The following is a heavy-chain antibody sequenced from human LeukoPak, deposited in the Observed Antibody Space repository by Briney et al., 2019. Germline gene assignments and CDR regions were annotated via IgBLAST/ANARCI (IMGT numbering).Heavy chain of an antibody. D-gene: IGHD4-11*01. CDR2: ISSNGGGT. CDR1: GFTFSSYA. Sequence: PGGSLRLSCAASGFTFSSYAMHWVRQAPGKGLEYVSAISSNGGGTYYANSVKGRFTISRDNSKNTLYLRMGSLRAEDMAVYYCAREDYSNYALDYWGQGTPVTVSS. J-gene: IGHJ4*02. V-gene: IGHV3-64*01. CDR3: AREDYSNYALDY.